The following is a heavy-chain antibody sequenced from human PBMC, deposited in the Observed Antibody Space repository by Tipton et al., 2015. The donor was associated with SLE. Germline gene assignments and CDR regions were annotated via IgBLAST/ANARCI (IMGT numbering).Heavy chain of an antibody. Sequence: SLRLSCAASGSTFSSYDINWVRQAPGEGLEWVSSISSAGNYIYYADSMKGRFTISRDNAKNSLYLQVDSLRAEDTALYYCARSSLLLFDVWGQGTMVTVSS. CDR3: ARSSLLLFDV. D-gene: IGHD2-21*01. J-gene: IGHJ3*01. V-gene: IGHV3-21*01. CDR1: GSTFSSYD. CDR2: ISSAGNYI.